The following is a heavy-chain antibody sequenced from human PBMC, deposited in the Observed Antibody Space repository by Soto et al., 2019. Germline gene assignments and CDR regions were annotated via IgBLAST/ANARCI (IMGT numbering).Heavy chain of an antibody. CDR3: AHRVLRTVFGLVTTTAIYFDF. V-gene: IGHV2-5*02. D-gene: IGHD3-3*01. J-gene: IGHJ4*02. Sequence: QITLNESGPTVVRPTETLTLTCRFSGFSLTTSGVGVGWIRQSPGKAPEGLALIYWDDDKRYSASLKSRLTITKDISKNQVVLTVSDLDPTDTATYYCAHRVLRTVFGLVTTTAIYFDFWGQGTPVAVSS. CDR2: IYWDDDK. CDR1: GFSLTTSGVG.